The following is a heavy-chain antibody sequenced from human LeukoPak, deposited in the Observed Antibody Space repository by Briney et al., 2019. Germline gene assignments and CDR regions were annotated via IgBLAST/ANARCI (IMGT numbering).Heavy chain of an antibody. Sequence: GGSLRLSCAASGFTFSSYSMNWVRQAPGKGLEWVSSISSSSSYIYYADSVKGRFTISRDNAKNSLYLQMNSLRAEVTAVYYCARAFNYYDSSGYYSNWFDPWGQGTLVTVSS. D-gene: IGHD3-22*01. V-gene: IGHV3-21*01. CDR3: ARAFNYYDSSGYYSNWFDP. CDR1: GFTFSSYS. J-gene: IGHJ5*02. CDR2: ISSSSSYI.